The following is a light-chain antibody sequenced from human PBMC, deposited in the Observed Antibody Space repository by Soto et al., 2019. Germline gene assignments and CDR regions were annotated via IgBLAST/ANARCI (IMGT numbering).Light chain of an antibody. CDR3: QSYDSSLSAYV. J-gene: IGLJ1*01. V-gene: IGLV1-40*01. CDR2: ANT. CDR1: SSNIGAGYD. Sequence: QSVLTQPAPVSGAPGQRVTISCTGSSSNIGAGYDVHWYQQLPGTAPKLLIFANTFRPSGVPDRVSGSKSGTSGSLAITGLQAEDEADYYCQSYDSSLSAYVFGTGTKVTVL.